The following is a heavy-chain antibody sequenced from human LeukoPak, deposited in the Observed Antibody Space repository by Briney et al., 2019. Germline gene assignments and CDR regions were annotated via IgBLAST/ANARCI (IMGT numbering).Heavy chain of an antibody. CDR1: GGSISSSSYY. V-gene: IGHV4-39*07. CDR3: ARVKSISMIVVINGPFDY. J-gene: IGHJ4*02. D-gene: IGHD3-22*01. Sequence: SETLSLTCTVSGGSISSSSYYWGWIRQPPGKGLEWIGSIYYTGSTYYIPSLKSRVTISVDTSKNQFSLKLSSVTAADTAVYYCARVKSISMIVVINGPFDYWGQGTLVTVSS. CDR2: IYYTGST.